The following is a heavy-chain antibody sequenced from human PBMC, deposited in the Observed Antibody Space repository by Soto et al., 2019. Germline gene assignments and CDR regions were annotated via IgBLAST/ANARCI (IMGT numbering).Heavy chain of an antibody. D-gene: IGHD6-13*01. Sequence: SETLSLTCAIYGGSFSGYYWSWLRQPPGKGLEWIGEINHSGSTNYNPSLKSRVTISADTSKNQFSLKLSSVTAIDTAVYYCARVGGVPSSSPGVAYWGQGILVTVSS. V-gene: IGHV4-34*01. CDR1: GGSFSGYY. CDR3: ARVGGVPSSSPGVAY. CDR2: INHSGST. J-gene: IGHJ4*02.